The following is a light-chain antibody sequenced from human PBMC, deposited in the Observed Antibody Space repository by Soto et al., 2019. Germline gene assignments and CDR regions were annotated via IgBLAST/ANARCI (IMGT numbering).Light chain of an antibody. V-gene: IGKV3-20*01. CDR2: GGS. J-gene: IGKJ1*01. CDR1: QFVTSTY. Sequence: DIVLTQSPGTLSLSPGERATLSCRASQFVTSTYLAWYQQKPGQAPRLLIYGGSSRATGIPDRFRGSGSGTDFTLTISRLEPEDFAVYYCQQYFTSRTFGQGTKVDIK. CDR3: QQYFTSRT.